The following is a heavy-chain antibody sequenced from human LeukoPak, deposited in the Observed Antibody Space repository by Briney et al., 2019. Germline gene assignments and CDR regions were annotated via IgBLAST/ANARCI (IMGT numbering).Heavy chain of an antibody. Sequence: GGSLRLSCAASGFTFSSYAMSWVRQAPGKGLEWVSAISGSGGSTYYADSVKGRFTISRDNSKNTLYLQMNSLRAEDTAVYYCAKFWNGGWLVQNWFDPWGQGTLVTVSS. D-gene: IGHD6-19*01. CDR2: ISGSGGST. CDR3: AKFWNGGWLVQNWFDP. CDR1: GFTFSSYA. J-gene: IGHJ5*02. V-gene: IGHV3-23*01.